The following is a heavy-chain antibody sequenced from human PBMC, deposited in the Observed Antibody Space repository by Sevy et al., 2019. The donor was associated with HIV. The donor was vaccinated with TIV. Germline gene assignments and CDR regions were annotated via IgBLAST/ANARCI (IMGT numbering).Heavy chain of an antibody. CDR2: IKQDGSEK. D-gene: IGHD2-15*01. V-gene: IGHV3-7*01. CDR3: ARDLLGYCSGGSCYGEVFDY. CDR1: GFTFSSYW. Sequence: GGSLRLSCAASGFTFSSYWMSWVRQAPGKGLEWVANIKQDGSEKYYVDSVKGRFTISRDNAKNSLYLQMNSLRAEDTAVYYGARDLLGYCSGGSCYGEVFDYWGQGTLVTVSS. J-gene: IGHJ4*02.